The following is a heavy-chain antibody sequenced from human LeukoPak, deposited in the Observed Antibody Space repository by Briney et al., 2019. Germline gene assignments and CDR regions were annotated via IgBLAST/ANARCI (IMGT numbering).Heavy chain of an antibody. D-gene: IGHD2-2*01. CDR3: ARVEYQLLLSAFDI. CDR2: IYYSGST. V-gene: IGHV4-59*01. CDR1: GDSISSYF. J-gene: IGHJ3*02. Sequence: PSETLSLTCTVSGDSISSYFWSWIRQPPGKGLEWIGYIYYSGSTNYNPSLKSRVTMSVDTSKNQFSLKLSSVTAADTAVYYCARVEYQLLLSAFDIWGQGTMVTVSS.